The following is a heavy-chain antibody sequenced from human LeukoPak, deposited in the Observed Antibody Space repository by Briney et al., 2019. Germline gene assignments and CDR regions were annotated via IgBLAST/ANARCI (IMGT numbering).Heavy chain of an antibody. J-gene: IGHJ4*02. V-gene: IGHV3-21*01. Sequence: GGSLRLSCAASGFTFSSYSMNWVRQAPGKGLEWVSSISSSSSYIYYADSVKGRFTISRDNAKNSLYLQMNSLRAEDTAVYYCARNGYLERRYFDYWGQGTLVTVSS. D-gene: IGHD1-1*01. CDR2: ISSSSSYI. CDR3: ARNGYLERRYFDY. CDR1: GFTFSSYS.